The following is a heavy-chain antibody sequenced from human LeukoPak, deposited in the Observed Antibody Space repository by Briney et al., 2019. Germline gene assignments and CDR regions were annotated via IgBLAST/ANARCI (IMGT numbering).Heavy chain of an antibody. J-gene: IGHJ6*02. Sequence: PGGSLRLSYAASGFTFSSYAMSWVRQTPGKGLEWVSAISGSGGSTYYADSVKGRFTISRDNSKNTLFLQMNSLRAEDTAPYYCAKSVAINFYYGLDVWGQGTTVAVSS. CDR3: AKSVAINFYYGLDV. D-gene: IGHD5-12*01. V-gene: IGHV3-23*01. CDR2: ISGSGGST. CDR1: GFTFSSYA.